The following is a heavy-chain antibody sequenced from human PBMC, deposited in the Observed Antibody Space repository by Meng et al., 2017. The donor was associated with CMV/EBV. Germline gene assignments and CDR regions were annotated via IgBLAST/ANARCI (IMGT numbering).Heavy chain of an antibody. V-gene: IGHV3-23*01. D-gene: IGHD2-2*01. CDR1: GFTFSSYA. J-gene: IGHJ6*02. CDR2: ISGSGGST. Sequence: GGSLRLSCAASGFTFSSYAMSWVRQAPGKGLEWVSAISGSGGSTYYADSVKGRFTISRDNSKNTLYLQMNSLRAEDTAVYYCAKGCFIGYCSSTSYYYYYGMDVWGQGTTVTVSS. CDR3: AKGCFIGYCSSTSYYYYYGMDV.